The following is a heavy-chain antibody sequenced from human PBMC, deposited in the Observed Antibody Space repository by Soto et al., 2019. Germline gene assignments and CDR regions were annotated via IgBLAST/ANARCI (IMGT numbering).Heavy chain of an antibody. D-gene: IGHD6-13*01. CDR2: IKSESDGGTT. Sequence: GGSLRLSCAASGFTFITYSMNWVRQAPEKGLEWVSYIKSESDGGTTDYADLVRGRFTISRDDSKNTVDLQMNSLTVEDTGLYYCETGLLRDPQGIAGYFDFWGQGTQVTVSS. CDR3: ETGLLRDPQGIAGYFDF. V-gene: IGHV3-15*01. J-gene: IGHJ4*02. CDR1: GFTFITYS.